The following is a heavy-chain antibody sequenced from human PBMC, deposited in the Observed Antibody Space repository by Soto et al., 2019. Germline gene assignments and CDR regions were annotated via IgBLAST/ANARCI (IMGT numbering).Heavy chain of an antibody. J-gene: IGHJ6*02. CDR2: INAGNGNT. CDR1: GYTFTSYA. Sequence: QVQLVQSGAEVKKPGASVKVSCKASGYTFTSYAMHWVRQAPGQRLEWMGWINAGNGNTKYSQKFQGRVTITRDTSASTAYIELSSLRSEDTAVYYCASPRQLPDYYYYGMDVWGQGTTVTVSS. CDR3: ASPRQLPDYYYYGMDV. V-gene: IGHV1-3*01. D-gene: IGHD2-2*01.